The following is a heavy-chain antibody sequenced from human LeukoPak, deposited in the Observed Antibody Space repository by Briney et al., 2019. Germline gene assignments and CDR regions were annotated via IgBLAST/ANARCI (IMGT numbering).Heavy chain of an antibody. CDR3: TRGSIAYYYMDV. CDR1: GGSISSGSYY. CDR2: IYTSGST. D-gene: IGHD3-22*01. J-gene: IGHJ6*03. V-gene: IGHV4-61*02. Sequence: SETLSLTCTVSGGSISSGSYYWSWIRQPAGKGLEWIGRIYTSGSTNYNPSLKSRVTISVDTSKNQFSLKLSSVTAADTAVYYCTRGSIAYYYMDVWGKGTTVTISS.